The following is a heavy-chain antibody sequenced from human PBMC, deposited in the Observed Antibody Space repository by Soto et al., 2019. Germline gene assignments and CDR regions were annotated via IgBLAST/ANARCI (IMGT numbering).Heavy chain of an antibody. CDR2: ISGDGNTI. D-gene: IGHD3-10*01. Sequence: QVQLVESGGGLVEPGGSLRLSCAASGFRFSDHYMTWIRQAPGKGLEWVSKISGDGNTIYYADSVKGRFTVSRDNAKNSVYLQMNSLRAEDTAVYYCASDPYYYASGFWGQGTLVTVSS. V-gene: IGHV3-11*01. CDR3: ASDPYYYASGF. CDR1: GFRFSDHY. J-gene: IGHJ4*02.